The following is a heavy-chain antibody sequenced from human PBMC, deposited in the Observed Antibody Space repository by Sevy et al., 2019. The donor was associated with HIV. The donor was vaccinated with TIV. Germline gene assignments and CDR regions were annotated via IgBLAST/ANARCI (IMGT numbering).Heavy chain of an antibody. J-gene: IGHJ4*02. CDR3: ATGIAAAGHSFDY. V-gene: IGHV3-53*01. CDR1: GFTVSSNY. Sequence: GGSLRLSCAASGFTVSSNYMSWVRQAPGKGLEWVSDIYSDDSTYYADSVKGRFTISRDNSKNTLYLQMNSLRAEDTAVYYCATGIAAAGHSFDYWGQGTLVTVSS. CDR2: IYSDDST. D-gene: IGHD6-13*01.